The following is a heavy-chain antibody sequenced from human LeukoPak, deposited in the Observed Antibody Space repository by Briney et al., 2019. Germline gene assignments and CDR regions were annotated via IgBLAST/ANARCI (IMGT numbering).Heavy chain of an antibody. D-gene: IGHD2-21*01. CDR1: GYSFSVYY. V-gene: IGHV1-2*02. CDR2: INPNSGGT. CDR3: ARADRLDGGPYLIGP. J-gene: IGHJ4*02. Sequence: ASVKVSCEPSGYSFSVYYMHWVRQAPGQGLEWMGWINPNSGGTSSAQKFQGRVTMTRDTSITTVYMEVNWLTSDDTAIYYCARADRLDGGPYLIGPRGQGTLVTVSS.